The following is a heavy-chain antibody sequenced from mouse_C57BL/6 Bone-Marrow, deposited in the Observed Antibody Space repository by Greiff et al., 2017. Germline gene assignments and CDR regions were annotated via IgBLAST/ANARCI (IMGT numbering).Heavy chain of an antibody. CDR3: AKSYGSSWYFDV. CDR2: IYPRSGNT. Sequence: VQLQQSGAELARPGASVKLSCKASGYTFTRYGISWVKQRTGQGLEWIGEIYPRSGNTYYNEKFKGKATLTADKSSSTAYMEIRSLTSEDSAVFFCAKSYGSSWYFDVWGTGTTVTVSS. D-gene: IGHD1-1*01. V-gene: IGHV1-81*01. J-gene: IGHJ1*03. CDR1: GYTFTRYG.